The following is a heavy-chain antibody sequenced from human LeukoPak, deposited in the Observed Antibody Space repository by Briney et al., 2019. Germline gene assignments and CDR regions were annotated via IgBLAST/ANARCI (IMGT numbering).Heavy chain of an antibody. CDR2: IYYSGST. J-gene: IGHJ4*02. CDR1: GGSISSSSYY. V-gene: IGHV4-39*07. CDR3: AITYYYDSSGYYSALPDY. Sequence: SETLSLTCTVSGGSISSSSYYWGWIRQPPGKGLEWIGSIYYSGSTYYNPSLKSRVTISVDTSKNQFSLKLSSVTAADTAVYYCAITYYYDSSGYYSALPDYWGQGTLVTVSS. D-gene: IGHD3-22*01.